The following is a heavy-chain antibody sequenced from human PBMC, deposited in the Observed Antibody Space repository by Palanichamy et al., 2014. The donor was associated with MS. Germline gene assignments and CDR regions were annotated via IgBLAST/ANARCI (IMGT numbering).Heavy chain of an antibody. CDR2: INPGNGNT. D-gene: IGHD3-3*01. V-gene: IGHV1-3*01. Sequence: QVQLVQSGAEVRKPGASVKVSCKASGYTFTSYAMHWVRQAPGQRLEWMGWINPGNGNTKYSQKFQGRVTITRDTSASTAYMELSSLRSEDTAVYYCARFTIFGVVPIGLWGQGTQVTVSS. CDR1: GYTFTSYA. J-gene: IGHJ4*02. CDR3: ARFTIFGVVPIGL.